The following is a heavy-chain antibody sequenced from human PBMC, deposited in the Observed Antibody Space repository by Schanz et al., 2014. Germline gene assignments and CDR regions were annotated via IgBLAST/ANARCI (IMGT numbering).Heavy chain of an antibody. CDR1: GLNFDYYG. V-gene: IGHV3-33*01. CDR2: IGYDGSDK. J-gene: IGHJ4*02. Sequence: QVQLGESGGGVVQPGRSLRLSCATSGLNFDYYGMNWVRQAPGKGREWVANIGYDGSDKYYVDSVKGRFTISRDNSKDTLYLQMSGLTREDTAVYYCARCATPIQRGPRDFWGQGTLXTVSS. CDR3: ARCATPIQRGPRDF. D-gene: IGHD1-26*01.